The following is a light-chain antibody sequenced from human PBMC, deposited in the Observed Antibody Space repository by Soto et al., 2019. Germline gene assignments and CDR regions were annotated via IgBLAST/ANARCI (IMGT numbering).Light chain of an antibody. CDR1: QGISSY. J-gene: IGKJ2*01. Sequence: AIRMTQSPSSFSASPGDRVTITCRASQGISSYLDWYQQKPGKAPKLLIYAASTLQSGVPSRFSVSRSGTDFTLTISCLQAKDFATYDCQQYYSYPPTTFGQGTKLEIK. CDR3: QQYYSYPPTT. CDR2: AAS. V-gene: IGKV1-8*01.